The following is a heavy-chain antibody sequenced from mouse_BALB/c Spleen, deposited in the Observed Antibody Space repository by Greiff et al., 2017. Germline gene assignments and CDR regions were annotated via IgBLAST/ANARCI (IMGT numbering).Heavy chain of an antibody. CDR3: TRIYDGYQAWFAY. CDR2: IWCDDVK. CDR1: GFSLSTSGMG. V-gene: IGHV8-8*01. J-gene: IGHJ3*01. Sequence: QVQLKESGPGILQPSQTLSLSCSFSGFSLSTSGMGVVWMRQPSGKGRVWLAHIWCDDVKCNNPAMKSRRTISKDTSSSQVFLKIASVDTADTATYCGTRIYDGYQAWFAYWGQGTLVTVSA. D-gene: IGHD2-3*01.